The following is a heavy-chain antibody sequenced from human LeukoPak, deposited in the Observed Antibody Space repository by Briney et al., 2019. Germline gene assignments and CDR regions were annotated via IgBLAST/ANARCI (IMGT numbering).Heavy chain of an antibody. D-gene: IGHD2-15*01. V-gene: IGHV1-8*01. Sequence: ASVKVSCKASGYTFSSYDINWVRQATGQGLEWMGWMNPNSGNTGYAQKFQGRVTMTRNTSISTAYMEVSSLRSDGTAVYYCARAPDCSGGSCYLWFDPWGQGTLVTVSS. CDR3: ARAPDCSGGSCYLWFDP. CDR2: MNPNSGNT. CDR1: GYTFSSYD. J-gene: IGHJ5*02.